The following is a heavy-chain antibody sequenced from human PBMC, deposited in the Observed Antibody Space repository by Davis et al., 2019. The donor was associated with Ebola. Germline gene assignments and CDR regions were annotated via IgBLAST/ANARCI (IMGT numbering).Heavy chain of an antibody. Sequence: PLETLSLTCTVSGGSISSYYWSWIRQPPGKGLEWIGYIYYSGSTNYNPSLKSRVTISVDTSKNQFSLKLSSVTAADTAVYYCARHKGTVTLFDPWGQGTLVTVSS. V-gene: IGHV4-59*08. D-gene: IGHD4-11*01. CDR3: ARHKGTVTLFDP. CDR1: GGSISSYY. J-gene: IGHJ5*02. CDR2: IYYSGST.